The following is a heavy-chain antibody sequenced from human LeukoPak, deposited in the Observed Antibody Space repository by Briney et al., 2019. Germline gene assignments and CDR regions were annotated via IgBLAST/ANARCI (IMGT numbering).Heavy chain of an antibody. V-gene: IGHV3-11*04. CDR3: AREGSGWYIHYYYMDV. D-gene: IGHD6-19*01. J-gene: IGHJ6*03. CDR1: GFTFSDYY. Sequence: GGSLRLSCVASGFTFSDYYLTWIRQAPGKGLEWVSYISRDATIIYYSDSVKGRFTISRDNAKNSLYLQMNSLRAEDTAVYYCAREGSGWYIHYYYMDVWGKGTTVTISS. CDR2: ISRDATII.